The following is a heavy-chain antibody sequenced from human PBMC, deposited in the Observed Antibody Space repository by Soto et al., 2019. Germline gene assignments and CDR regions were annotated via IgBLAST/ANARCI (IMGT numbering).Heavy chain of an antibody. D-gene: IGHD3-22*01. CDR1: RGSLSGYY. CDR2: TNNSGSS. V-gene: IGHV4-34*01. Sequence: SETRSLTCGVDRGSLSGYYWRWIRQPPEKWLEWMWKTNNSGSSNYNPSIKSRVTISVDTSKNQLSLMLSSVTAVDTAVYYCAREGVKWLSPPEWFDPWGQGTLVTVSS. CDR3: AREGVKWLSPPEWFDP. J-gene: IGHJ5*01.